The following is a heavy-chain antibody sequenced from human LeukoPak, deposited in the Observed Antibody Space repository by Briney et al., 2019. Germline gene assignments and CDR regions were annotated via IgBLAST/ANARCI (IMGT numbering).Heavy chain of an antibody. Sequence: GGSLRISCKGSGYSFTSYWISWVRQMPGKGLEWMGSIDPSGAYTNYSPSVKGHVTISADKSISTAYLQWSSLKASDTAMYYCARQGFGELWGFDYWGQGTLVTVSS. V-gene: IGHV5-10-1*01. CDR3: ARQGFGELWGFDY. D-gene: IGHD3-10*01. CDR1: GYSFTSYW. CDR2: IDPSGAYT. J-gene: IGHJ4*02.